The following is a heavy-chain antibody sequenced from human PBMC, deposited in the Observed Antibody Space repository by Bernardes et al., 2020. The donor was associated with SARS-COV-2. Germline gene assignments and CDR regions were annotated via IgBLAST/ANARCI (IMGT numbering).Heavy chain of an antibody. Sequence: ASVKVSCKTSGYTFTAHFIQWVRQAPGQGLEWMGWIDPNLSVTKFAQEFQGRVTVTSDTSISTAFMELSSLTSDDTAIYYCAAVAVFDAGGYYPAWGQGTLVTVSS. CDR3: AAVAVFDAGGYYPA. J-gene: IGHJ5*02. V-gene: IGHV1-2*02. CDR1: GYTFTAHF. D-gene: IGHD3-22*01. CDR2: IDPNLSVT.